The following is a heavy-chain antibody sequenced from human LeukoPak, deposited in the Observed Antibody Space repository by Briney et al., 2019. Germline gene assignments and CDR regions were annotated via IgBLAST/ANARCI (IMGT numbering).Heavy chain of an antibody. CDR3: ARSPTKTTVTYWFFDL. Sequence: SETLSLTCTVSGGSISSGDYYWSWIRQPPGKGLEWIGYIYYSGSIHYNPSLKSRVTTSVDTSKNQFSLKLSSVTAADTAVYYCARSPTKTTVTYWFFDLWGRGTLVTVS. J-gene: IGHJ2*01. CDR1: GGSISSGDYY. CDR2: IYYSGSI. D-gene: IGHD4-17*01. V-gene: IGHV4-30-4*01.